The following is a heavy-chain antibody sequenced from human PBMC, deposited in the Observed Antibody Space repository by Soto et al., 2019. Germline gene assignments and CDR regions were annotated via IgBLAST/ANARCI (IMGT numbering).Heavy chain of an antibody. CDR3: ASFNRGCYEGVPYYFDD. V-gene: IGHV3-23*01. J-gene: IGHJ4*02. CDR2: ISGSGGST. Sequence: EVQLLESGGGLVQPGGSLRLSCAASGFTFSSYAMSWVRQAPGKGLVWVSAISGSGGSTYYADSVKGRLTISRDNSKNTLYLPMNSLRVEDTAVYYCASFNRGCYEGVPYYFDDWGQGPLVTVSS. CDR1: GFTFSSYA. D-gene: IGHD6-19*01.